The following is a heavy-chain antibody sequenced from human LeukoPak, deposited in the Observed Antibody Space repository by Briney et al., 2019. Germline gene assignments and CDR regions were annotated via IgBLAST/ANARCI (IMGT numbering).Heavy chain of an antibody. CDR2: IHYSGSP. CDR1: GGSISGSY. V-gene: IGHV4-59*01. CDR3: AKFGVNFNLEV. J-gene: IGHJ6*02. Sequence: SETLSLTCTVSGGSISGSYWSWIRQPPGKGLEYIGQIHYSGSPYYNPSLESRITISVDSSKNQFSLKVRSVTAADTAVCYCAKFGVNFNLEVWGQGTTVTVSS. D-gene: IGHD1-20*01.